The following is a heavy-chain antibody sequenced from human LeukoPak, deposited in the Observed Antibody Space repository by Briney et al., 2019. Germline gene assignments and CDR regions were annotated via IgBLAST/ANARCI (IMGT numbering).Heavy chain of an antibody. Sequence: SETLSLTCAVYGGSFSGYYWSWIRQPPGKGLEWIGEINHSGSTYYNPSLKSRVTISVDTSKNQFSLKLSSVTAADTAVYYCARHRWFGGFDPWGQGTLVTVSS. CDR1: GGSFSGYY. CDR2: INHSGST. D-gene: IGHD3-10*01. V-gene: IGHV4-34*01. CDR3: ARHRWFGGFDP. J-gene: IGHJ5*02.